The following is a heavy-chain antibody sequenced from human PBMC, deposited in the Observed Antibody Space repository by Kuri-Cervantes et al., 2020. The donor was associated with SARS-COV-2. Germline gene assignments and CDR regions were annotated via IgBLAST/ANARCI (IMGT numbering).Heavy chain of an antibody. J-gene: IGHJ4*02. D-gene: IGHD3-3*01. Sequence: GESLKISCAASGFTFSNYWMRWVRQAPGKGLEWVATIKQDGSEKYYVDSVKGRFTISRDNAKNSLNLQMNSLRAEDTAVYYCARVSHRGSGYQNPPDYWGQGTLVTVSS. CDR1: GFTFSNYW. CDR2: IKQDGSEK. V-gene: IGHV3-7*02. CDR3: ARVSHRGSGYQNPPDY.